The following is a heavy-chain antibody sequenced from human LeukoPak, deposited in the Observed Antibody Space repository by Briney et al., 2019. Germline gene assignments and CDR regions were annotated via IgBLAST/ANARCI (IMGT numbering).Heavy chain of an antibody. CDR1: GFTFSSYG. Sequence: GRSLRLSCAASGFTFSSYGMHWVRQAPGKGLEWVAVISYDGSNKYYADSVKGRFTISRDNSKNTLYLQMNSLRAEDTAVYYCAKGPRYSYGYMAYWGQGTLVTVSS. V-gene: IGHV3-30*18. J-gene: IGHJ4*02. CDR2: ISYDGSNK. D-gene: IGHD5-18*01. CDR3: AKGPRYSYGYMAY.